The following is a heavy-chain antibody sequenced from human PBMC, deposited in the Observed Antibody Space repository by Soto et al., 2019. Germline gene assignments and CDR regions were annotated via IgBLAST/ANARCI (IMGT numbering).Heavy chain of an antibody. J-gene: IGHJ2*01. V-gene: IGHV3-48*01. CDR2: ISSSSSPI. CDR1: GFTFSSYS. CDR3: EVAGTSRNWDFDL. D-gene: IGHD6-19*01. Sequence: EVQLVESGGGLVQPGGSLRLSCAASGFTFSSYSMNWVRRAPGKGLEWVSYISSSSSPIYYADSVKGRFTISRDNAKNSLYLEMNSLRVEDTAVYYCEVAGTSRNWDFDLWGRGTLVTVSS.